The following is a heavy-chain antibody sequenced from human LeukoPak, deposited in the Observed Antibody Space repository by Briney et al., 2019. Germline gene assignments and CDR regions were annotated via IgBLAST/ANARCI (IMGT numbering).Heavy chain of an antibody. CDR3: ARDPYYYGSGSYAWFDP. V-gene: IGHV4-59*12. CDR1: GGSISSYY. CDR2: IYYSGST. Sequence: KPSETLSLTCTVSGGSISSYYWSWLRQPPGKGLEWIGYIYYSGSTNYNPSLKSRVTISVDTSKNQFSLKLSSVTAADTAVYYCARDPYYYGSGSYAWFDPWGQGTLVTVSS. D-gene: IGHD3-10*01. J-gene: IGHJ5*02.